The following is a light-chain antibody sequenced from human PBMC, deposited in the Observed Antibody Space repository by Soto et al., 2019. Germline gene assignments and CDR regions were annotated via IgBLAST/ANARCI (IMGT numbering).Light chain of an antibody. V-gene: IGKV1-9*01. J-gene: IGKJ3*01. CDR2: AAT. CDR1: QDISNY. Sequence: DIQLTQSPSFLSASVGDRVTITCRASQDISNYLAWYQQTAGKAPKLLIYAATTLQSGVPSRFSGSGSGTVFTLTISSLQPEDFAIYYCQQLYTYPRTFGPGTKVDLK. CDR3: QQLYTYPRT.